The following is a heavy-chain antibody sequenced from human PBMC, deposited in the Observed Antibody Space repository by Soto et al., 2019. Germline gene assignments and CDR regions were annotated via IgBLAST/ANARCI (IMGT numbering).Heavy chain of an antibody. V-gene: IGHV1-18*01. D-gene: IGHD4-17*01. Sequence: ASVKVSCKASGYTFNSNGITWVRQAPGQGLEWMGRISAYNGNTNYAQKFQGRLTMTTDTSTSTGYMELGSLRSDDTAVYYCAKIGADYVTENFQHWGQGTLVTVSS. CDR2: ISAYNGNT. CDR3: AKIGADYVTENFQH. J-gene: IGHJ1*01. CDR1: GYTFNSNG.